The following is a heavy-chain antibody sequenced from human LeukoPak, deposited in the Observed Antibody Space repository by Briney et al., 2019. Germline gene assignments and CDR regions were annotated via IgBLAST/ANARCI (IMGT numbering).Heavy chain of an antibody. CDR3: AREDYYDSSGYPSFDY. D-gene: IGHD3-22*01. V-gene: IGHV1-18*01. CDR1: GYTFTSYG. Sequence: ASVKVSCKASGYTFTSYGISWVRQAPGQGLEWMGWISAYNGNTNYAQKLQGRVTMTTDTSTSTAYMELRSLRSDDTAVYYCAREDYYDSSGYPSFDYWGQGTLVTVSS. J-gene: IGHJ4*02. CDR2: ISAYNGNT.